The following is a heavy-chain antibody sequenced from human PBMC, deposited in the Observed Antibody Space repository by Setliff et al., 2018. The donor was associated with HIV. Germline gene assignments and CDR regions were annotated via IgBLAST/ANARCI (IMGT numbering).Heavy chain of an antibody. CDR2: IYQSGTT. D-gene: IGHD4-17*01. CDR1: GFSISGGFF. V-gene: IGHV4-38-2*01. Sequence: PSETLSLTCAVSGFSISGGFFWGWVRQPPGKGLEWIGSIYQSGTTYYNPALKSRVTISVDTSKNQFSLRLTSVTAADTAVYFCARVETTVTSRLDYWGQGTLVTVSS. CDR3: ARVETTVTSRLDY. J-gene: IGHJ4*02.